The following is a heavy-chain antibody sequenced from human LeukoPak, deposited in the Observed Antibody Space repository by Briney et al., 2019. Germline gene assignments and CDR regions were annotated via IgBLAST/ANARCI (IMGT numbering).Heavy chain of an antibody. CDR3: AKDILSSGRYLRQDY. CDR1: GFTFDDYV. J-gene: IGHJ4*02. D-gene: IGHD1-26*01. V-gene: IGHV3-43*02. CDR2: ISGDGGTT. Sequence: PGGSLRLSCVASGFTFDDYVMPWVRQAPGQGLEWVSLISGDGGTTYYADSVKGRFTISRDNSKNSLYLQMNSLRTEDTALYYCAKDILSSGRYLRQDYWGQGTLVAVSS.